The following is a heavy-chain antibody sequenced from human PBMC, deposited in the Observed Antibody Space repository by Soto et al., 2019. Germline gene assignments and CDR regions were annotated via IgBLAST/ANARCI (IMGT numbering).Heavy chain of an antibody. CDR1: GDFLTTYY. V-gene: IGHV4-59*01. Sequence: SETLSLTCDVSGDFLTTYYWNWIRQSPGKGLEWIGYIFYGGHTNYNPSLRGRATISVDTSKNQFSLKLSSVTAADTAVYYCARSPQYSSGWNGGFDYWGQGTLVTVST. CDR3: ARSPQYSSGWNGGFDY. J-gene: IGHJ4*02. D-gene: IGHD6-19*01. CDR2: IFYGGHT.